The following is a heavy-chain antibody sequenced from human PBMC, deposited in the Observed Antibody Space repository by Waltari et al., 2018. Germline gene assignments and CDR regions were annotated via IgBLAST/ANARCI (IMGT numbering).Heavy chain of an antibody. CDR3: ATYIGASIGTAAFDV. V-gene: IGHV4-39*02. D-gene: IGHD5-12*01. CDR2: MSYNGAT. CDR1: GGSITSNRQY. Sequence: QLQLQESGPGLGKPSETLSLTCIVSGGSITSNRQYWAWIRQPPGQGLEWIGTMSYNGATYSSPSLKSRVTVSRDTSKNHLSRKLGSVTAADTAVYYCATYIGASIGTAAFDVWGQGTMVTVSS. J-gene: IGHJ3*01.